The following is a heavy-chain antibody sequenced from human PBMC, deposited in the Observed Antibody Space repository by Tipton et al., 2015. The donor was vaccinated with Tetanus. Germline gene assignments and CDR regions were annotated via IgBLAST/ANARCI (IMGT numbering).Heavy chain of an antibody. CDR2: IKQDGSEK. D-gene: IGHD3-16*01. V-gene: IGHV3-7*01. J-gene: IGHJ3*02. CDR1: GFTFSSYW. CDR3: ARDRGGRIDAFDI. Sequence: SLRLSCAASGFTFSSYWMSWVRQAPGKGLEWVANIKQDGSEKYYVDSVKGRFTISRDNAKNSLYLQMNSLRAEDTAVYYCARDRGGRIDAFDIWGQGTMVTVSS.